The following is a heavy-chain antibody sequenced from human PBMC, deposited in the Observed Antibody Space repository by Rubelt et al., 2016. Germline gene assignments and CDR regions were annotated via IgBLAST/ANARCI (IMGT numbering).Heavy chain of an antibody. J-gene: IGHJ6*02. CDR3: ARDVNGDGIYYDYYGMDV. CDR2: IDFSGST. CDR1: GGSFSRYY. D-gene: IGHD4-17*01. Sequence: QVQLQQWGAGLLKPSETLSLTCAVSGGSFSRYYWSWIRQPPGKGLEWIGEIDFSGSTTYNPSLESRVTIPVDTSKNQFSLKLVSVTAADSAVYDCARDVNGDGIYYDYYGMDVWGQGTTVTVSS. V-gene: IGHV4-34*01.